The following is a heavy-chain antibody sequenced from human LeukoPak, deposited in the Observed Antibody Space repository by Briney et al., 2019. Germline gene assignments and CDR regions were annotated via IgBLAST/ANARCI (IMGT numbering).Heavy chain of an antibody. CDR3: ARHVRDYDILTGYYTSWFDP. D-gene: IGHD3-9*01. CDR2: IYYSGST. J-gene: IGHJ5*02. Sequence: PSETLSLTCTVSGGSISSYYLSWIRQPPGKGLEWIGYIYYSGSTNYNPSLKSRVTISVDTSKNQFSLKLSSVTAADTAVYYCARHVRDYDILTGYYTSWFDPWGQGTLVTVSS. CDR1: GGSISSYY. V-gene: IGHV4-59*08.